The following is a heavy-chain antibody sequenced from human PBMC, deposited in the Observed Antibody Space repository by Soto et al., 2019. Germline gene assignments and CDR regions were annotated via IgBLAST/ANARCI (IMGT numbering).Heavy chain of an antibody. CDR3: AKDPYYDSSGIDY. Sequence: GVSLRLSCPASGFTFSSYAMSWVRQAPGKGLEWVSAISGSGGSTYCADSVKGRFTISRDNSKNTLYLQMNSLRAEDTAVYYCAKDPYYDSSGIDYWGQGTLVTVSS. V-gene: IGHV3-23*01. CDR1: GFTFSSYA. CDR2: ISGSGGST. J-gene: IGHJ4*02. D-gene: IGHD3-22*01.